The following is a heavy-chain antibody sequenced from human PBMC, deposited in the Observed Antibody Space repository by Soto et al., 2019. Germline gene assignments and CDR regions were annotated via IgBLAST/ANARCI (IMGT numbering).Heavy chain of an antibody. CDR1: GYTFTGYY. D-gene: IGHD6-13*01. Sequence: GASVKVSCKASGYTFTGYYMHWVRQAPGQGLEWMRWINPNSGGTNYAQKFQGWVTVTRDTSISTAYMELSRLRSDDTAVYYCARVLPQLVQSGPRYGMDVWGQGTTVTVSS. V-gene: IGHV1-2*04. CDR2: INPNSGGT. J-gene: IGHJ6*02. CDR3: ARVLPQLVQSGPRYGMDV.